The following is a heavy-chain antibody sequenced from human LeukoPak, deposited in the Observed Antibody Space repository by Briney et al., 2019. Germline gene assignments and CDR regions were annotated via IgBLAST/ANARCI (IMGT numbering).Heavy chain of an antibody. J-gene: IGHJ4*02. Sequence: VASVKVSCKASGGTFSSYAISWVRQAPGQGLEWMGGIIPIFGTANYAQKFQGRVTITTDESTSTAYMELSSLRSEDTAVYYCARSGEYSSGWDPPGYWGQGTLVTVSS. D-gene: IGHD6-19*01. V-gene: IGHV1-69*05. CDR3: ARSGEYSSGWDPPGY. CDR1: GGTFSSYA. CDR2: IIPIFGTA.